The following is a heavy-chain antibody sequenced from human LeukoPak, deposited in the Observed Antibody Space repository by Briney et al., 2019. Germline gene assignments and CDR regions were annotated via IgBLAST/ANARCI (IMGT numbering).Heavy chain of an antibody. V-gene: IGHV4-34*01. CDR2: IWHSGRT. CDR1: GGSFSAYY. J-gene: IGHJ6*02. D-gene: IGHD1-7*01. CDR3: ARDPAGTAYTGGGIDV. Sequence: SETLSLTCAVYGGSFSAYYWSWIRQPPGKGLEWLGYIWHSGRTDYNPSLKSRITISLDRSKNEISLKLTSVTAADTATYYCARDPAGTAYTGGGIDVWGQGTTVTVSS.